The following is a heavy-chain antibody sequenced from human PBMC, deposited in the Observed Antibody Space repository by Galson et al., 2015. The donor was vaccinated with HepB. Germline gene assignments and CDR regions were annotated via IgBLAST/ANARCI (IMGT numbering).Heavy chain of an antibody. CDR1: GGTFSSYA. Sequence: SVKVSCKASGGTFSSYAISWVRQAPGQGLEWMGGIIPIFGTANYAQKFQGRVTITADESTSTAYMELSSLRSEDTAVYYCARDDPNCSGGSCYWGQGTLVTVSS. J-gene: IGHJ4*02. V-gene: IGHV1-69*13. CDR2: IIPIFGTA. CDR3: ARDDPNCSGGSCY. D-gene: IGHD2-15*01.